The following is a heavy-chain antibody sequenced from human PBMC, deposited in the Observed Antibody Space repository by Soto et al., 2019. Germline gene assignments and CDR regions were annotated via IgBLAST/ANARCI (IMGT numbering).Heavy chain of an antibody. D-gene: IGHD2-21*02. V-gene: IGHV4-31*03. J-gene: IGHJ6*02. CDR2: IYYSGST. CDR3: VREGALLFGGNSDYYSTMDV. CDR1: GGSISSGGHY. Sequence: SESLSLTCTVSGGSISSGGHYWSWIRQHPGKGLEWIGYIYYSGSTYYKQSLKSRINISVDTSKKQFSLKLSSVTAADSVLYYCVREGALLFGGNSDYYSTMDVWGQGTTVT.